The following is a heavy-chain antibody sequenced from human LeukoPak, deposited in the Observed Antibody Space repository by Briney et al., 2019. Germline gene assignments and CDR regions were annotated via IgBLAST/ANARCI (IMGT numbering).Heavy chain of an antibody. Sequence: EASVKVSCKASGGTFSSYAISWVRQAPGQGLEWMGRIIPILGIANYAQKFQGRVTITADKSTSTAYMELSSLRSEDTAVYYCAREDDILTGYDYWGQGTLVTVSS. D-gene: IGHD3-9*01. CDR3: AREDDILTGYDY. V-gene: IGHV1-69*04. CDR1: GGTFSSYA. CDR2: IIPILGIA. J-gene: IGHJ4*02.